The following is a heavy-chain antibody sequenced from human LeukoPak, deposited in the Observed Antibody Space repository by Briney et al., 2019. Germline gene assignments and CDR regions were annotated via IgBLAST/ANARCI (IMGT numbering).Heavy chain of an antibody. Sequence: KASETLSLTCAVYGGSFSGYYWSWIRQPPGKGLEWIGEINHSGSTNYNPSLKSRVTISVDTSKNQFSLKLSSVTAADAAVYYCARGPPYYYDSSGYYFPSYFDYWGQGTLVTVPS. J-gene: IGHJ4*02. CDR1: GGSFSGYY. V-gene: IGHV4-34*01. CDR2: INHSGST. CDR3: ARGPPYYYDSSGYYFPSYFDY. D-gene: IGHD3-22*01.